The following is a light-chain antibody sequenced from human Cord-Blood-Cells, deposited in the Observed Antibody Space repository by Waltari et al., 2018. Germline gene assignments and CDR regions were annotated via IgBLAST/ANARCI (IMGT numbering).Light chain of an antibody. Sequence: EIVLTQSPAPLSLYPGERATLSCRASQSVSSYLAWYQQKPGQAPRLLIYDASNKATLNPAMFSGSGSGTDFTLTISSLELQVFTVYYCQQRSNWPRFTFGPGTKVDI. CDR3: QQRSNWPRFT. CDR2: DAS. J-gene: IGKJ3*01. V-gene: IGKV3-11*01. CDR1: QSVSSY.